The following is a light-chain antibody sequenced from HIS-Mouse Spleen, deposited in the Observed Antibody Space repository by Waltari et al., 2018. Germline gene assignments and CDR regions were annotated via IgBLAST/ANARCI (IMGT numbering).Light chain of an antibody. V-gene: IGLV2-14*03. CDR3: SSYTSSSTVV. CDR1: SSHVGGYTY. CDR2: DVS. Sequence: QSALTQPASVSGSPGQSLTLSCTGTSSHVGGYTYVSWYQQHPGKAPKLMIYDVSNRPSGVSNRFSGSKSGNTASLTISGLQAEDEADYYCSSYTSSSTVVFGGGTKLTVL. J-gene: IGLJ2*01.